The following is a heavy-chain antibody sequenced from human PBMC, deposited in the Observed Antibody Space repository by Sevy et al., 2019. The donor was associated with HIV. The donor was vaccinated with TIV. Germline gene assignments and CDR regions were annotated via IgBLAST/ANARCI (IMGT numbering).Heavy chain of an antibody. CDR2: IVVGSGNT. CDR3: AASDPSDDYGDSRYYWYFDL. D-gene: IGHD4-17*01. V-gene: IGHV1-58*01. CDR1: GFTFTSSA. Sequence: ASVKVSCKASGFTFTSSAVQWVRQARGQRLEWIVWIVVGSGNTNYAQKFQERVTITRDMSTSTAYMELSSLRSEDTAGYYCAASDPSDDYGDSRYYWYFDLWGRGTLVTVSS. J-gene: IGHJ2*01.